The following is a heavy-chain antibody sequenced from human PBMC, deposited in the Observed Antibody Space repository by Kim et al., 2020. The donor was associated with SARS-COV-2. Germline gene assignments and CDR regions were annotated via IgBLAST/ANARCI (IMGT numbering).Heavy chain of an antibody. J-gene: IGHJ4*02. Sequence: SLKSRVTISVETSKNQFSLKLSCVAAADTAVYYCAKYVGGSYRYDAPLDYWGQGTLVTISS. CDR3: AKYVGGSYRYDAPLDY. V-gene: IGHV4-39*01. D-gene: IGHD3-16*02.